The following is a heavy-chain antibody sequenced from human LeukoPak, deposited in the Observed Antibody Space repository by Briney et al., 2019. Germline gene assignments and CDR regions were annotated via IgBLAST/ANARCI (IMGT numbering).Heavy chain of an antibody. D-gene: IGHD3-10*01. V-gene: IGHV1-69*01. CDR1: GGIFSSYA. CDR3: ARFPYGSGSYTFDY. CDR2: IIPIFGTA. Sequence: SVKVSCQACGGIFSSYAISWVRQAPGQGLEWMGGIIPIFGTANYAQKFQGRVTITADESTSTAYMELSSLRSEDTAVYYCARFPYGSGSYTFDYWGQGTLVTVSS. J-gene: IGHJ4*02.